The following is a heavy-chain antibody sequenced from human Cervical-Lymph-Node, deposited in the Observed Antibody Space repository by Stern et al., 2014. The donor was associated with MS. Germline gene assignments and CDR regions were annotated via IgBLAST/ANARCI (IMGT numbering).Heavy chain of an antibody. J-gene: IGHJ6*02. Sequence: QVQLVESGAEVKKPGASVPVSCKASGYTFTSYYMHWVRPAPGQGLQWLGISNPSGGSTSYAQKFQGRVTMTRDTSTSTVYMELSSLRSEDTAVYYCAREVAGHRLGMMDVWGQGTTVTVSS. D-gene: IGHD6-19*01. V-gene: IGHV1-46*01. CDR2: SNPSGGST. CDR3: AREVAGHRLGMMDV. CDR1: GYTFTSYY.